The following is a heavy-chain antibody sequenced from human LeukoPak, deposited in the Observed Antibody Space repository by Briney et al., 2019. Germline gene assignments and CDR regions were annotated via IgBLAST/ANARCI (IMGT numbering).Heavy chain of an antibody. J-gene: IGHJ5*02. CDR1: GYPFTMYG. CDR2: ICDNNGNT. CDR3: ARGPRFDP. Sequence: ASVRVSCKAYGYPFTMYGFNWVRQAPGQGLEWMGCICDNNGNTNYAQKFQGRVTMTTDTSTNTAYMDLTNLKSDDTAIYYCARGPRFDPWGQGTLVTVSS. V-gene: IGHV1-18*01.